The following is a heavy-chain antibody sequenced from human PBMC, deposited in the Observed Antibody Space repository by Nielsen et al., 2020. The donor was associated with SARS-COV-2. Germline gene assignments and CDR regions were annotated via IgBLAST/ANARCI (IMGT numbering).Heavy chain of an antibody. J-gene: IGHJ5*02. Sequence: GSLRLSCTVSGGSISSYYWSWIRQPPGKGLEWIGYIYYSGSTNYNPSLKSRVTISVDTSKNQFSLKLSSVTAADTAVYYCARAPSITIFGVVGWFDPWGQGTLVTVSS. CDR2: IYYSGST. CDR3: ARAPSITIFGVVGWFDP. D-gene: IGHD3-3*01. CDR1: GGSISSYY. V-gene: IGHV4-59*01.